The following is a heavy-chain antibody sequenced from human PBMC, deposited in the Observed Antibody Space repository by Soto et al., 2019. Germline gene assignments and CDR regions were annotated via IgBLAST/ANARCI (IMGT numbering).Heavy chain of an antibody. CDR1: GYSFTSYW. Sequence: GESLKISCKGSGYSFTSYWIGWVRQMPGKGLEWMGIIYPGDSDTRYSPSFQAQVTISADRSISTAYLQWSSLKASDTAMSYFARRVCFGESSPDAFDIWGQGTMVTVSS. J-gene: IGHJ3*02. V-gene: IGHV5-51*01. CDR3: ARRVCFGESSPDAFDI. CDR2: IYPGDSDT. D-gene: IGHD3-10*01.